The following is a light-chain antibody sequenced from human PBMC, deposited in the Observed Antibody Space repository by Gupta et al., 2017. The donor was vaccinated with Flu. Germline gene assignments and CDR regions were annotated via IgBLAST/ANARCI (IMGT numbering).Light chain of an antibody. J-gene: IGLJ2*01. CDR3: SSYTGSYTL. V-gene: IGLV2-14*01. Sequence: SITISCTGTNSYIGAYNYVSWYQQHPAKAPKLMIFEVNNRPSGISNRFSGSKSGYTASLIISGLQAEDEALYYCSSYTGSYTLFGGGTRLTVL. CDR2: EVN. CDR1: NSYIGAYNY.